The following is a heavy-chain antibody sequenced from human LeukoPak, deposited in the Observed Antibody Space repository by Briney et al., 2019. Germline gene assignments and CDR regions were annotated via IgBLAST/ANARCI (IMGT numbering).Heavy chain of an antibody. Sequence: GASVKVSCKASGYTFTSYGISWVRQAPGQGLEWMGWISAYNGNTNYAQKLQVRVTMTTDTSTSTAYMELRSLRSDDTAVYYCARGQGTTGTTGWFDPWGQGTLVTVSS. CDR3: ARGQGTTGTTGWFDP. D-gene: IGHD1-1*01. CDR2: ISAYNGNT. CDR1: GYTFTSYG. J-gene: IGHJ5*02. V-gene: IGHV1-18*01.